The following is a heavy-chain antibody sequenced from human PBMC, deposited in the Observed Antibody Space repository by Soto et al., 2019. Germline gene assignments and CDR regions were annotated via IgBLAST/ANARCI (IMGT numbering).Heavy chain of an antibody. J-gene: IGHJ4*02. CDR2: IYYSGST. V-gene: IGHV4-61*08. D-gene: IGHD6-6*01. CDR1: GGSVSNTEYY. Sequence: QVQLQESGPGLVKPSETLSLTCTVSGGSVSNTEYYWSWIRQPPGKGLEWIGYIYYSGSTFYSPSLLSRVTISLETSKNQFSLKLSSGTAADTGVYYCATLRFRSSHPFDYWGQGTLVTVSS. CDR3: ATLRFRSSHPFDY.